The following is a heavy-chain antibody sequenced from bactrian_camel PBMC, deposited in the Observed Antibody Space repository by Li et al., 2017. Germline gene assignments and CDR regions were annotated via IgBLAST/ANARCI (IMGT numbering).Heavy chain of an antibody. J-gene: IGHJ4*01. Sequence: HVQLVESGGGSVQAGESLTLSCAASGFPVSSTCMGWFRQAPGKEREGVAPIDSDGSTTYADSVKGGFTISQDNILSLQMNSLKPEDTAVYYCAVLGGIISELRYWGQGTQVTVS. CDR1: GFPVSSTC. CDR2: IDSDGST. CDR3: AVLGGIISELRY. V-gene: IGHV3S53*01.